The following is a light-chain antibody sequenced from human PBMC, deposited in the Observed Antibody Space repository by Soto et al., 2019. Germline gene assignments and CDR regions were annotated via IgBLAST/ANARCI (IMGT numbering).Light chain of an antibody. CDR1: SSDVGGYNY. J-gene: IGLJ1*01. Sequence: QSALTQPPSASGSPGQSVTISCTGTSSDVGGYNYVSWYQQHPGKAPKLMIYEVSKRPSGVPDRFSGSKSGNTASLTVSGLQAEDEADSYCSSYAGSNNYVFGTGTKDTVL. V-gene: IGLV2-8*01. CDR3: SSYAGSNNYV. CDR2: EVS.